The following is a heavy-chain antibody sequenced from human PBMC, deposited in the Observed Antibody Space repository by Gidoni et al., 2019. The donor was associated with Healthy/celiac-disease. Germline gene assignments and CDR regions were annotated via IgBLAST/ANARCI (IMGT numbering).Heavy chain of an antibody. Sequence: QVQLVQSGAEVKKPGASVKVSCKVSGYTLTQFSMHWVRQAPGKGLEWRGGFDPEDGETIYAQKFQGRVTMTEDTSTDTAYMELSSLRSEDTAVYYCATDRGDYCTNGVCDAFDIWGQGTMVTVSS. CDR3: ATDRGDYCTNGVCDAFDI. D-gene: IGHD2-8*01. V-gene: IGHV1-24*01. J-gene: IGHJ3*02. CDR2: FDPEDGET. CDR1: GYTLTQFS.